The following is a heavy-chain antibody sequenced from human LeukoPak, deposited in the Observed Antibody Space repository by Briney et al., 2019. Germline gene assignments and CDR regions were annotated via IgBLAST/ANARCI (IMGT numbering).Heavy chain of an antibody. J-gene: IGHJ5*02. CDR2: INHSGST. Sequence: TTSETLSLTCAVYGGSFRGYFWSWIRQPPGKGLEWIGEINHSGSTNYNPSLTSRVTISVDTSKNQFSLKLSSVTAADTAVYYCAREPHSSSWYGEAINWFDPWGQGTLVTVSS. CDR3: AREPHSSSWYGEAINWFDP. CDR1: GGSFRGYF. V-gene: IGHV4-34*01. D-gene: IGHD6-13*01.